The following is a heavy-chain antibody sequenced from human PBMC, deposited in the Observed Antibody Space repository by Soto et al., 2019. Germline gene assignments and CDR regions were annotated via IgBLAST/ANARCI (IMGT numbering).Heavy chain of an antibody. CDR3: AKATHSSGWYPLDY. D-gene: IGHD6-19*01. CDR1: GFTFDDYA. V-gene: IGHV3-9*01. J-gene: IGHJ4*02. Sequence: EVPLVESGGGLVQPGRSLRLSCAASGFTFDDYAMHWVRQAPGKGLEWVSGISWNSGSIGYADSVKGRFTISRDNAQNSLYLQMKSLRTEDTALYYCAKATHSSGWYPLDYWGQGTLVTVSS. CDR2: ISWNSGSI.